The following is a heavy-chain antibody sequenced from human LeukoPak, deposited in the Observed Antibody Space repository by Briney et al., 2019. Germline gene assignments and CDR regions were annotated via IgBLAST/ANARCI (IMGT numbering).Heavy chain of an antibody. J-gene: IGHJ4*02. CDR3: ARICITMIYPVPPIFDY. V-gene: IGHV4-59*01. CDR2: IYYSGST. Sequence: TSETLSPTCTVSGGSISSYYWSWIRQPPGKGLEWIGYIYYSGSTNYNPSLKSRVTISVDTSKNQFSLKLSSVTAADTAVYYCARICITMIYPVPPIFDYWGQGTLVTVSS. D-gene: IGHD3-22*01. CDR1: GGSISSYY.